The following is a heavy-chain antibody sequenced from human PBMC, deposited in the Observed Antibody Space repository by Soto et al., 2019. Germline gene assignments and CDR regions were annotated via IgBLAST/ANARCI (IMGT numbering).Heavy chain of an antibody. J-gene: IGHJ4*02. CDR2: IYYSGST. Sequence: PSETLSLTCTVSGGSISSYYWSWIRQPPGKGLEWIGYIYYSGSTNYNPSLKSRVTISVDTSKNQFSLKLSSVTAADTAVYYCARVSRVDTIGYWGQGTLVTVPQ. CDR3: ARVSRVDTIGY. CDR1: GGSISSYY. V-gene: IGHV4-59*01. D-gene: IGHD5-18*01.